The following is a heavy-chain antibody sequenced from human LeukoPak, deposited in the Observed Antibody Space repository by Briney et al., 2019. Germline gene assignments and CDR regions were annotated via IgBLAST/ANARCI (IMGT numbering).Heavy chain of an antibody. J-gene: IGHJ5*02. V-gene: IGHV5-51*01. CDR2: IYPGDSDT. CDR3: ARPRRYCSSTSCYKGGGFDP. CDR1: GYSFTSYW. D-gene: IGHD2-2*02. Sequence: GESLKISCKGSGYSFTSYWIGWVRQMPGKGLEWMGIIYPGDSDTRYSPSFQGQVTISADKSISTAYLQWSSLKASDTAMYYCARPRRYCSSTSCYKGGGFDPWGQGTLVTVSS.